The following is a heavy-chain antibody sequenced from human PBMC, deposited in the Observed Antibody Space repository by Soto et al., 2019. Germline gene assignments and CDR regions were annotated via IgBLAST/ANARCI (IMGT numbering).Heavy chain of an antibody. D-gene: IGHD6-13*01. CDR3: ARDVAAAGKDWFDP. CDR2: IYYSGST. CDR1: GGSISSGDYY. J-gene: IGHJ5*02. V-gene: IGHV4-30-4*01. Sequence: SETLSLTCTVSGGSISSGDYYWSWIRQPPGKGLEWIGYIYYSGSTYYNPSLKSRVTISVDTSKNQFSLKLSSVTAADTAVYYCARDVAAAGKDWFDPWGHGTLVTVSS.